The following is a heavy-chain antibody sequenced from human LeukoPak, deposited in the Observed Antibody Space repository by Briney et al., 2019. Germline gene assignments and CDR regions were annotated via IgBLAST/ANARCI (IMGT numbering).Heavy chain of an antibody. CDR2: ISRDSSSF. Sequence: GGSLRLSCAASGFTFSSFGMHWVRQAPGKGLEWVSFISRDSSSFYYADSVKGRFTISRDNAKNSLYLQMNSLRDEDTSVYYCARDYTWAFDNWGQGTMVTVSS. V-gene: IGHV3-48*02. CDR3: ARDYTWAFDN. CDR1: GFTFSSFG. J-gene: IGHJ3*02.